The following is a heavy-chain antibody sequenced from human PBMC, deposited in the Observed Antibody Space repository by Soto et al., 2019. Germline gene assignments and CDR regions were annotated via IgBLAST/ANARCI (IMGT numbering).Heavy chain of an antibody. CDR1: GYIFTSYW. CDR2: IYPGDSDT. V-gene: IGHV5-51*01. Sequence: GESLKISCKGSGYIFTSYWIGWVRQMPGKGLEWMGIIYPGDSDTRYSPSFQGQVTISADKSISTAYLQWSSLKASDTAMYYCARLNIVVVPAGTRVYYYMDVWGKGTTVTVFS. D-gene: IGHD2-2*01. J-gene: IGHJ6*03. CDR3: ARLNIVVVPAGTRVYYYMDV.